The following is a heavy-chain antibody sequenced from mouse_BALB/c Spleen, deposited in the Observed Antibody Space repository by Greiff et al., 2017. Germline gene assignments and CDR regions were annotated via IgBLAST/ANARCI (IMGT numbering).Heavy chain of an antibody. CDR3: ARVGGSSYPYWYFDV. Sequence: EVMLVESGAELVKPGASVKLSCTASGFNIKDTYMHWVKQRPEQGLEWIGRIDPANGNTKYDPKFQGKATITADTSSNTAYLQLSSLTSEDTAVYYCARVGGSSYPYWYFDVWGAGTTVTVSS. V-gene: IGHV14-3*02. D-gene: IGHD1-1*01. CDR2: IDPANGNT. CDR1: GFNIKDTY. J-gene: IGHJ1*01.